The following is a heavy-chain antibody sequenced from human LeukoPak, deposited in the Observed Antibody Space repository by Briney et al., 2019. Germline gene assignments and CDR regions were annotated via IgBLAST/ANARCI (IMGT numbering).Heavy chain of an antibody. Sequence: SETLSLTCAVYGGSFSGYYWSWIRQPPGKGLEWIGEINHSGSTNYNPSPKSRVTISVDTSKNQFSLKLSSVTAADTAVYYCAKSNGYGLVDIWGQGTMVTVSS. V-gene: IGHV4-34*01. CDR1: GGSFSGYY. J-gene: IGHJ3*02. CDR2: INHSGST. D-gene: IGHD3-10*01. CDR3: AKSNGYGLVDI.